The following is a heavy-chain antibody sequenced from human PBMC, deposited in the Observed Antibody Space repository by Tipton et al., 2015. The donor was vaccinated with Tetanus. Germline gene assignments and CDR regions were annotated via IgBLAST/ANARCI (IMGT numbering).Heavy chain of an antibody. D-gene: IGHD3-3*01. Sequence: TLSLTCTVSGGSARSGDYQWNWIRQPPGKGLEWLAYISYSGSTNSNYALKSRITISRDTSKNQISLKLTSVTAADTAVYYCARANYNFPKKGPFDSWGQGTLVIVSS. J-gene: IGHJ4*02. CDR1: GGSARSGDYQ. CDR3: ARANYNFPKKGPFDS. V-gene: IGHV4-61*08. CDR2: ISYSGST.